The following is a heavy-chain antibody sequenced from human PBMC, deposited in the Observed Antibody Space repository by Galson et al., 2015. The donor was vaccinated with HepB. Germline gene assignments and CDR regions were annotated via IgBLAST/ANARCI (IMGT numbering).Heavy chain of an antibody. CDR2: ITSGSSTI. J-gene: IGHJ4*02. CDR1: GFTFSSYS. V-gene: IGHV3-48*04. D-gene: IGHD1-26*01. Sequence: SLRLSCAASGFTFSSYSMNWVRQGPGKGLEWISYITSGSSTIYYADSVKGRFTISRDNAKNSLYLQMNSLRAEDTAVYYCGRRISGNYLNFDYWGQGTLVTVSS. CDR3: GRRISGNYLNFDY.